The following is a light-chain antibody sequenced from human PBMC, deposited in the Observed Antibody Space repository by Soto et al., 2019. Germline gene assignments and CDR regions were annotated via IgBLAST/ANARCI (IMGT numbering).Light chain of an antibody. CDR1: RDISSS. CDR2: AES. J-gene: IGKJ2*01. Sequence: DVQMTQSPSSLSASVGDRVTITCRASRDISSSLAWYQQKPGKVPKLLIYAESTLHAGVQSRFSGSGSGTFFTLTINSLQPEDVATYYCQKYSSAPSTFGRGTRLEIK. CDR3: QKYSSAPST. V-gene: IGKV1-27*01.